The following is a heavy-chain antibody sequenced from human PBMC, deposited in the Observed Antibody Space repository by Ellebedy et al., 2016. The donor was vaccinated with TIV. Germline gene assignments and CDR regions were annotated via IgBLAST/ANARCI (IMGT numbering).Heavy chain of an antibody. J-gene: IGHJ4*02. CDR1: GFTFSSYG. Sequence: GGSLRLXXAASGFTFSSYGMHWVRQAPGKGLEWVAVISYDGSNKYYADSVKGRFTISRDNSKNTLYLQMNSLRAEDTAVYYCAKGGDMEAAAGKLDYWGQGTLVTVAS. CDR2: ISYDGSNK. D-gene: IGHD6-13*01. V-gene: IGHV3-30*18. CDR3: AKGGDMEAAAGKLDY.